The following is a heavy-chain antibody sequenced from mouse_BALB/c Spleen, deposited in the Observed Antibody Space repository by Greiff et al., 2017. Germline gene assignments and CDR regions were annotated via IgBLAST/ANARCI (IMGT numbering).Heavy chain of an antibody. CDR1: GFPFSSYG. CDR3: GRQSRADGYYAMDY. Sequence: EVQLVESGGDLVKPGGSLKLSCAASGFPFSSYGMSWVRPTPDKRLEWVATISSGGSYTYYPDSVKGRFPISRDNAKNTLYLQMSSRKSEDAARDYCGRQSRADGYYAMDYWGQGTSVTVSS. V-gene: IGHV5-6*01. CDR2: ISSGGSYT. D-gene: IGHD2-3*01. J-gene: IGHJ4*01.